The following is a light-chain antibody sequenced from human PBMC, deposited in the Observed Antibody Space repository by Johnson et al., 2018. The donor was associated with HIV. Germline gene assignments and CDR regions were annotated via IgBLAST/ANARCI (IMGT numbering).Light chain of an antibody. CDR2: ENN. V-gene: IGLV1-51*02. Sequence: TQPPSVSAAPGQKVTISCSGSRSNIGNNYVSWYQQLPGTAPKLLIYENNKRPSGLPDRFSGSKSGTSATLGITGLQTGDEADYYCGTWDSSLTASVFGTGTKVTVL. CDR1: RSNIGNNY. J-gene: IGLJ1*01. CDR3: GTWDSSLTASV.